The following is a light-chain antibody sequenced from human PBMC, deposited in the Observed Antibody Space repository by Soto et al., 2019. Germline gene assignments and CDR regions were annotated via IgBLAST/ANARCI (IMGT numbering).Light chain of an antibody. CDR3: AAWDDTLNGQV. J-gene: IGLJ3*02. V-gene: IGLV1-47*01. CDR2: RNN. Sequence: QSVLTQPPSASGTPAQRVSISCSGSRSNIGRNYVYWYQQLPGTAPKLLIQRNNERPSGVPDRFSGSKSGTSVSLAISGLRSEDEATYYCAAWDDTLNGQVFGGGTKLTVL. CDR1: RSNIGRNY.